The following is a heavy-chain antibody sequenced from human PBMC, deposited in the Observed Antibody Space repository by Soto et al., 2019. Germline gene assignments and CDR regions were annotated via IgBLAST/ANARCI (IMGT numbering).Heavy chain of an antibody. CDR2: ISGTGSST. D-gene: IGHD2-2*01. J-gene: IGHJ4*02. CDR1: GFTFSSYA. V-gene: IGHV3-23*01. Sequence: GGSLRLSCAASGFTFSSYAMSWVRQAPGKGLEWVSAISGTGSSTYYANFVEGRFTISRDNSKNTLYLQMDSLRADDAAVYYCTTLRFCTSSSCYGREGGYWGQGTQVTVSS. CDR3: TTLRFCTSSSCYGREGGY.